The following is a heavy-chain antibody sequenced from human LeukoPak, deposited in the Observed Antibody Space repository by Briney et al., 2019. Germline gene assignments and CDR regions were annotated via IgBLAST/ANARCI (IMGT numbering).Heavy chain of an antibody. D-gene: IGHD3-16*01. CDR3: ARGTVWRLGSYGLDV. V-gene: IGHV3-53*01. CDR1: GFTFSTYV. CDR2: IYSGGST. J-gene: IGHJ6*02. Sequence: GGSLRLSCAASGFTFSTYVVNWVRQAPGKGLEWVSVIYSGGSTYYGESVKGRFTISRDNSKNTVYLQMNALRAEDSAVYYCARGTVWRLGSYGLDVWGQGTTVTVSS.